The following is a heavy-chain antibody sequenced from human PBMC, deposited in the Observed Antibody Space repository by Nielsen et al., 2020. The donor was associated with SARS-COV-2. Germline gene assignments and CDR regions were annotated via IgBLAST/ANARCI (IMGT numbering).Heavy chain of an antibody. CDR1: GFTFSSYG. J-gene: IGHJ6*02. V-gene: IGHV3-30*18. CDR2: ISYDGSNK. Sequence: GESLKISCAASGFTFSSYGMHWVRQASGKGLEWVAVISYDGSNKYYADSVKGRFTISRDNSKNTLYLQMNSLRAEDTAVYYCAKDKYQLLNYGMDVWGQGTTVTVSS. D-gene: IGHD2-2*01. CDR3: AKDKYQLLNYGMDV.